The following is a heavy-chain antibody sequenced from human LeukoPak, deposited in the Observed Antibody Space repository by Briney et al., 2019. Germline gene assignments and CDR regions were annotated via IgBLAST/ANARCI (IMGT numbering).Heavy chain of an antibody. D-gene: IGHD5-18*01. CDR2: IRSRAYGGTT. Sequence: QPGRSLRLSCTASEFTFGDHAMSGVRQAPGKGLEGVGFIRSRAYGGTTEYAPAVKGRFLISRDDSKSIAYLHMNSLKTEDTAVYYCARGPIQQWLYNGMDVWGQGTTVSVSS. V-gene: IGHV3-49*04. J-gene: IGHJ6*02. CDR1: EFTFGDHA. CDR3: ARGPIQQWLYNGMDV.